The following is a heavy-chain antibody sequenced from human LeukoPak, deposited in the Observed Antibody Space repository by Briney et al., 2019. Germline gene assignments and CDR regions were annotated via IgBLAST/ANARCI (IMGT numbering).Heavy chain of an antibody. CDR1: GFAFSNYG. J-gene: IGHJ4*02. D-gene: IGHD2/OR15-2a*01. V-gene: IGHV3-33*01. CDR3: AREGPRGNSQFDY. CDR2: IWYDGSNK. Sequence: HPGGSLRLSCAASGFAFSNYGMHWVRQAPGKGLEWVALIWYDGSNKYYTDSVKGRLTISRDNSKDTLFLQMNSLRVEDTAVYYCAREGPRGNSQFDYWGQGTLVTVSS.